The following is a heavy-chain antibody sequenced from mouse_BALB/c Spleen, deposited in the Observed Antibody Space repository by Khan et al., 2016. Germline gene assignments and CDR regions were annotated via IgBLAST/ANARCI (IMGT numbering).Heavy chain of an antibody. CDR2: IDPANGNT. D-gene: IGHD2-4*01. CDR3: ATVYYDYDDAMDY. V-gene: IGHV14-3*02. CDR1: GFNIKDTY. J-gene: IGHJ4*01. Sequence: VQLQQSGAELVKPGASVKLSCTASGFNIKDTYMHWVKQRPEQGLEWIGRIDPANGNTKYDPKFQGKATITADTSSNTAYLQLSSLTSEDTAGYYGATVYYDYDDAMDYWGQGTSVTVSS.